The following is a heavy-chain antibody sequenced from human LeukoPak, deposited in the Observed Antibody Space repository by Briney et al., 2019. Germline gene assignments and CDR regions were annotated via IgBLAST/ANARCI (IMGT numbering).Heavy chain of an antibody. V-gene: IGHV1-2*02. D-gene: IGHD3-10*01. Sequence: ASVKVSCKASGYAFTGYYMHWVRQAPGQGLEWMGWINPNSGGTNYAQKFQGRVTMTRDTSISTAYMELSRLRPDDTAEYYCASRSPVWFGEFFDGWGQGTLVSVSS. CDR2: INPNSGGT. CDR1: GYAFTGYY. CDR3: ASRSPVWFGEFFDG. J-gene: IGHJ4*02.